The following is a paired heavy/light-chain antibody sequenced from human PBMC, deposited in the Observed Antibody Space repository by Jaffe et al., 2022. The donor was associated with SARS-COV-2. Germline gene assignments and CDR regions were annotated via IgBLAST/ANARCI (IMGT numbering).Light chain of an antibody. CDR1: QSVSSN. Sequence: ELVMTQSPATLSVSPGERATLSCRASQSVSSNLAWYQQKPGQAPRLLIYGASTRATGVPARFSGSGSGTEFTLTISSLQSEDFAVYYCQQYNNWPPLSFGGGTTVEI. V-gene: IGKV3-15*01. CDR3: QQYNNWPPLS. J-gene: IGKJ4*01. CDR2: GAS.
Heavy chain of an antibody. Sequence: QVQLVESGGGVVQPGRSLRLSCAASGFTFSTYAMHWVRQAPGKGLEWVAVVSHDGSNKHYAESAKGRFTSSRDNSKNTLYLQMNSLRGEDTAVYYCARTRGIDYMDVWGNGATVTVSS. V-gene: IGHV3-30*04. J-gene: IGHJ6*03. D-gene: IGHD3-10*01. CDR2: VSHDGSNK. CDR3: ARTRGIDYMDV. CDR1: GFTFSTYA.